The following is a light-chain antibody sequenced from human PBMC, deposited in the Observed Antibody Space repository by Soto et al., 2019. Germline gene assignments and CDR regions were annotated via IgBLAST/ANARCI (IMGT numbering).Light chain of an antibody. CDR1: SSNIGSNT. CDR3: AAWDDSLNGRV. V-gene: IGLV1-44*01. J-gene: IGLJ3*02. CDR2: SNN. Sequence: QLVLTQPPSASGTPGQRVTISCSGSSSNIGSNTVNWYQQLPGTAPKLLIYSNNQRPSGVPDRFSGSKSGTSASLAISGLQSEDEADYYCAAWDDSLNGRVFSGGTKLTVL.